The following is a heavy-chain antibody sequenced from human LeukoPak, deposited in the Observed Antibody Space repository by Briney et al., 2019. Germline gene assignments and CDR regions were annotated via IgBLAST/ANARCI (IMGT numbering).Heavy chain of an antibody. Sequence: GGSLRLSCAAAGFTFPRHSMSWVRQAPGKGLEWVASSAGSGGSKHYADSVKGRFTISRDNSQNTVYLHMNSLRADDTAVYYCAQEHFDTSGYYSRFDNWGRGILVTVSS. CDR3: AQEHFDTSGYYSRFDN. J-gene: IGHJ4*02. CDR2: SAGSGGSK. V-gene: IGHV3-23*01. CDR1: GFTFPRHS. D-gene: IGHD3-22*01.